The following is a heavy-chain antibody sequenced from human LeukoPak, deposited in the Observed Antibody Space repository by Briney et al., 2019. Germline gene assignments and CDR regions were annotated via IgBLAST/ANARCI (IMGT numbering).Heavy chain of an antibody. CDR2: ISSSGSTI. J-gene: IGHJ5*02. V-gene: IGHV3-11*01. Sequence: GGSLRLSCAASGFTFSDYYMSWIRQAPGKGLEWVSYISSSGSTIYYADSVKGRFTISRDNAKNSLYLQMNSLRAEDTAVYYCARTTGYSSSWYVDPWGQGTLVTVSS. CDR1: GFTFSDYY. D-gene: IGHD6-13*01. CDR3: ARTTGYSSSWYVDP.